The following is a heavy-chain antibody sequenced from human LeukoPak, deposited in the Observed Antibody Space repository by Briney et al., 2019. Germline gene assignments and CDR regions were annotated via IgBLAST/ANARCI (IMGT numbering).Heavy chain of an antibody. V-gene: IGHV3-23*01. CDR3: SKLPYHIFVSYYFDY. CDR1: GFTFTNYA. D-gene: IGHD3-9*01. Sequence: GGSLRLSCVVSGFTFTNYAMTWVRQAPGKGLEWVSANSGSGNSTFYADSIKGRFTISRYNSKNTLYLQMNSLRAEDTAVYYCSKLPYHIFVSYYFDYWGQGTLVTVSA. J-gene: IGHJ4*02. CDR2: NSGSGNST.